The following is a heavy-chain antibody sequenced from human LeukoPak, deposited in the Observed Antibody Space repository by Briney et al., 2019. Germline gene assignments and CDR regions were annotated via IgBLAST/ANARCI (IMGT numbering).Heavy chain of an antibody. V-gene: IGHV1-2*02. Sequence: GASVKVSCKASGYTFTDYYIHWVRQAPGQGLEWMGWTYPNTGVTSYAQKFQGRVTMTIDTSISTAYMELSRLRSDDTALYYCARLWFGESVPDPWGQGTLVTVSS. CDR2: TYPNTGVT. CDR3: ARLWFGESVPDP. D-gene: IGHD3-10*01. CDR1: GYTFTDYY. J-gene: IGHJ5*02.